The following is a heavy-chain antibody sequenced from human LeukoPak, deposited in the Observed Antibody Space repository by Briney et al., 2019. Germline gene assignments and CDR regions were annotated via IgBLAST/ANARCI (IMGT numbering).Heavy chain of an antibody. CDR2: INTNTGNP. J-gene: IGHJ4*02. D-gene: IGHD4-17*01. V-gene: IGHV7-4-1*02. CDR3: ARGGHDYGDSAFDY. CDR1: GYTFTSYA. Sequence: ASVKVSCKASGYTFTSYAMNWVRQAPGQGLEWMGWINTNTGNPTYAQGFTGRFVFSLDTSVSTAYLQISSLKAEDTAVYYCARGGHDYGDSAFDYWGQGTLVTVSS.